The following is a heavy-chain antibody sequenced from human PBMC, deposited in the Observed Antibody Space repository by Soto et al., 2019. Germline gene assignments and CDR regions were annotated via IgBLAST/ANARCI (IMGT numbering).Heavy chain of an antibody. CDR3: ARAPASYGLTFDY. CDR1: GFTFSSYS. CDR2: ISSSSSTI. Sequence: EVQLVESGGGLVQPGGSLRLSCAASGFTFSSYSMNWVRQAPGKGLEWVSYISSSSSTIYYADSVKGRFTISRDNAKNSLYRRMNSLRAEDTAVYYCARAPASYGLTFDYWGQGTLVTVSS. V-gene: IGHV3-48*01. J-gene: IGHJ4*02. D-gene: IGHD5-18*01.